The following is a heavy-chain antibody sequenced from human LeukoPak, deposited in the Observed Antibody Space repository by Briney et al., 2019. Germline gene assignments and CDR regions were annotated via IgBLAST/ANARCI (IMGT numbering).Heavy chain of an antibody. CDR1: GFTFSSYA. J-gene: IGHJ4*02. Sequence: PGGSLRLSCAASGFTFSSYAMSWVRQAPGKGLEWVSAISGSGGSTYYADSVKGRFTISRDNSKNTLYLQMNSLIAEDTAVYYCAKDWGRITMIVVVPMFDYWGQGTLVTVSS. V-gene: IGHV3-23*01. CDR2: ISGSGGST. D-gene: IGHD3-22*01. CDR3: AKDWGRITMIVVVPMFDY.